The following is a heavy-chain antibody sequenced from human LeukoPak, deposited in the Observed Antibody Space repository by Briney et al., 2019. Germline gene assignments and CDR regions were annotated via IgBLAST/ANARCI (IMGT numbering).Heavy chain of an antibody. J-gene: IGHJ4*02. CDR1: GFTVSSNY. D-gene: IGHD3-22*01. V-gene: IGHV3-53*01. CDR2: IYSGGST. CDR3: ARDYYDSSGSDY. Sequence: GGSLRLSCAASGFTVSSNYMSWVRQAPGEGLEWVSVIYSGGSTYYADSVKGRFTISRDNSKNTLYLQMNSLRAEDTAVYYCARDYYDSSGSDYWGQGTLVTVSS.